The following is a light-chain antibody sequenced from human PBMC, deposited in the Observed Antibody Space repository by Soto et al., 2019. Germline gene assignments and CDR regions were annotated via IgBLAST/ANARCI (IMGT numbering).Light chain of an antibody. CDR2: GVS. CDR1: SSDVGGYNR. CDR3: NSFTTSSTYV. V-gene: IGLV2-14*01. J-gene: IGLJ1*01. Sequence: QSALTQPASVSGSPGQSITISCTGSSSDVGGYNRVSWYQQHPGKAPKLIIHGVSSRPSGISNRFSGSKSGSTASLTISGLQPEDEAEYYCNSFTTSSTYVFRTGTKLTVL.